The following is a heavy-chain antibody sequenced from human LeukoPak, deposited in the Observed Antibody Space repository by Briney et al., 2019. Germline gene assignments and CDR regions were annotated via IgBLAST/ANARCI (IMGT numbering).Heavy chain of an antibody. CDR3: ARDLRNWFDP. Sequence: PSETLSLTCTVSGGSISSYYWSWIRQPPGKGLEWIGYIYYSGSTNYNPSLKSRVTISVDTSKNQFSLKLSSVTAADTAVYYRARDLRNWFDPWGQGTLVTVSS. V-gene: IGHV4-59*01. CDR2: IYYSGST. CDR1: GGSISSYY. D-gene: IGHD3-10*01. J-gene: IGHJ5*02.